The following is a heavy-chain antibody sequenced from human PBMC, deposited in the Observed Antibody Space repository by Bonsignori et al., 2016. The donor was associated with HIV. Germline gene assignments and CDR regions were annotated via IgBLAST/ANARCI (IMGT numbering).Heavy chain of an antibody. D-gene: IGHD2-2*01. Sequence: VRQAPGKGLEWVSYISSSGSTIYYADSVKGRFTISRDNAKNSLYLQMNSLRAEDTAVYYCAREGYCSSTSCPGDYWGQGTLVTVSS. CDR3: AREGYCSSTSCPGDY. CDR2: ISSSGSTI. J-gene: IGHJ4*02. V-gene: IGHV3-48*03.